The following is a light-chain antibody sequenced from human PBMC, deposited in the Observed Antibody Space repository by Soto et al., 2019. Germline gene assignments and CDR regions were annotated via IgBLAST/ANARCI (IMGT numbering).Light chain of an antibody. CDR1: QSVSSTY. CDR2: GTS. Sequence: EDVLTQSPGTLSLSPGERATLSCRASQSVSSTYLAWYRQKPGQAPRLLIYGTSSRATGIPDRLSGSGSGTDFTLTINRLEPEDFALYYCQHYGYSPWTFGQGTKVEIK. J-gene: IGKJ1*01. CDR3: QHYGYSPWT. V-gene: IGKV3-20*01.